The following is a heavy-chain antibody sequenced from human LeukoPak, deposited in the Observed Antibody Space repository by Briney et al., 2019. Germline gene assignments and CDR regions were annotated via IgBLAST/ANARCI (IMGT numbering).Heavy chain of an antibody. J-gene: IGHJ4*02. CDR1: GYTFTGYY. CDR3: ARWRSYGSPRFDY. CDR2: MNPNSGNT. V-gene: IGHV1-8*02. Sequence: ASVKVSCKASGYTFTGYYMHWVRQAPGQGLEWMGWMNPNSGNTGYAQKFQGRVTMTRNTSISTAYMELSSLRSEDTAVYYCARWRSYGSPRFDYWGQETLVTVSS. D-gene: IGHD5-18*01.